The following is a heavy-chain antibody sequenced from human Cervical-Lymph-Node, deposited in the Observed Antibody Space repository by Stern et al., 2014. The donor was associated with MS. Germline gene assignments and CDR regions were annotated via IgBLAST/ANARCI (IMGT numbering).Heavy chain of an antibody. D-gene: IGHD4-23*01. J-gene: IGHJ1*01. CDR1: GFTFSSSG. CDR3: AREGGNTAEYFQH. Sequence: VQLVESGGGVVQPGRSLRLSCAASGFTFSSSGMHWVRQAPGKGLEWLAIIYYDGSNRYYADSVKGRFTISRDKSKNTLYLQMNSLRAEDTAVYYCAREGGNTAEYFQHWGQGTLVTVSS. CDR2: IYYDGSNR. V-gene: IGHV3-33*01.